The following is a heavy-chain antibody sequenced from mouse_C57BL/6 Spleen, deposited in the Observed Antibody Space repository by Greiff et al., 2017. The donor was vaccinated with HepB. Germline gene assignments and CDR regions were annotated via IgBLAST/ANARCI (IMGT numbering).Heavy chain of an antibody. CDR3: AREGGGLLLDY. D-gene: IGHD2-10*01. CDR1: GYSITSGYY. J-gene: IGHJ2*01. Sequence: EVKLMESGPGLVKPSQSLSLTCSVTGYSITSGYYWNWIRQFPGNKLERMGYISYDGSNNYNPSLKNRISITRDTSKNQFFLKLNSVTTEDTATYYCAREGGGLLLDYWGQGTTLTVSS. CDR2: ISYDGSN. V-gene: IGHV3-6*01.